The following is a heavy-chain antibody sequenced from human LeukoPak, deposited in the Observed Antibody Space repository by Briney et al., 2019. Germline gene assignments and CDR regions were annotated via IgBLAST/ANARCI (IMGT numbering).Heavy chain of an antibody. J-gene: IGHJ4*02. CDR3: ARGPGWLQRYPYYFDY. CDR2: MNPNSGNT. Sequence: GASVKVSCKASGYTFTSYDINWVRQATGQGLEWMGWMNPNSGNTGYAQKFQGRVTMTRNTSISTAYMELSSLRSEDTAVYYCARGPGWLQRYPYYFDYWGQGTLVTVSS. D-gene: IGHD5-24*01. CDR1: GYTFTSYD. V-gene: IGHV1-8*01.